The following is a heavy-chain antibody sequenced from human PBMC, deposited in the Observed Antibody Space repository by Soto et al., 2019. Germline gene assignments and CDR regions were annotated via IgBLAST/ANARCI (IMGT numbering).Heavy chain of an antibody. J-gene: IGHJ4*02. CDR3: TTDAWGSSGPVDY. CDR2: ISWNSVKI. Sequence: EVQLVESGGGLVQPGRSLRLSCAASGFTFDDYAMHWVRQAPRKGLEWVSSISWNSVKIGYADSVKGRFTISRDNAKNSLYLQMNRLKPEDTALDYCTTDAWGSSGPVDYWGQGTLVTVSS. CDR1: GFTFDDYA. V-gene: IGHV3-9*01. D-gene: IGHD6-6*01.